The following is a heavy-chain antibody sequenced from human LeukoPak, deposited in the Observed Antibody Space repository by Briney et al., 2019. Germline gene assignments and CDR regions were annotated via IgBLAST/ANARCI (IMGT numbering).Heavy chain of an antibody. Sequence: SETLSLTCTVSGGSISSYYWSWIRQPAGKGLEWIGRIYTSGSTNYNPSLKSRVTMSVDTSKNQFSLKLSSVTAADTAVYYCARGRQYYDSSGYYRYWGQGTLVTVSS. CDR3: ARGRQYYDSSGYYRY. CDR1: GGSISSYY. V-gene: IGHV4-4*07. J-gene: IGHJ4*02. CDR2: IYTSGST. D-gene: IGHD3-22*01.